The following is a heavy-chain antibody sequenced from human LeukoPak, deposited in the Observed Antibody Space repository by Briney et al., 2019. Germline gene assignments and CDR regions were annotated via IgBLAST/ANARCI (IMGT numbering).Heavy chain of an antibody. J-gene: IGHJ6*04. CDR3: ARDPAPSVLVRKAAVDV. D-gene: IGHD6-6*01. CDR2: ISYDGSNK. Sequence: AGGSLRLSCAASGFTFSSYAMHWVRQAPGKGLEWVAVISYDGSNKYYADSVKGRFTISRDNSKNTLYLQMNSLRAEDTAVYYCARDPAPSVLVRKAAVDVWGKGTTVTVSS. V-gene: IGHV3-30-3*01. CDR1: GFTFSSYA.